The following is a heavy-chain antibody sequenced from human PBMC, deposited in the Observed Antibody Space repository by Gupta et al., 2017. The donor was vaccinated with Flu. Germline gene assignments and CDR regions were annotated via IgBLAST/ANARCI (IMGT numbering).Heavy chain of an antibody. CDR3: ATFTMVRGVRSYYYGMDV. CDR1: GGSFSGYY. V-gene: IGHV4-34*01. Sequence: QVQLQQWGAGLLKPSETLSLTCAVYGGSFSGYYWSWIRQPPGKGLEWIGEINHSGSTNYNPSLKSRVTISVDTSKNQFSLKLSSVTAADTAVYYCATFTMVRGVRSYYYGMDVWGQGTTVTVSS. J-gene: IGHJ6*02. D-gene: IGHD3-10*01. CDR2: INHSGST.